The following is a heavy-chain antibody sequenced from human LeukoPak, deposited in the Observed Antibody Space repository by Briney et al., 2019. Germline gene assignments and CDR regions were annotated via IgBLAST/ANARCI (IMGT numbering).Heavy chain of an antibody. Sequence: PGGSLRLSCAASGFTFSSYAMSWVRQAPGKGLEWVSAIRGSGGSTYYADSVKGRFTISRDNSKNTLYLQMNSLRAEDTAVYYCAKDKRMTIFGVIIIHDYFDYWGQGTLVTVSS. CDR2: IRGSGGST. CDR3: AKDKRMTIFGVIIIHDYFDY. D-gene: IGHD3-3*01. CDR1: GFTFSSYA. V-gene: IGHV3-23*01. J-gene: IGHJ4*02.